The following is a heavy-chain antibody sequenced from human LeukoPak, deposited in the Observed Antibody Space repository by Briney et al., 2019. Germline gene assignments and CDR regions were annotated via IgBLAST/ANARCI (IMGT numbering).Heavy chain of an antibody. J-gene: IGHJ4*02. CDR2: INLSGGST. V-gene: IGHV1-46*01. Sequence: GASVKVSCKASGFTFINYYMHWVRQAPGQALEWLGIINLSGGSTHYPQKFQDRVAMTRDTSTSTVYMELSSLRSEDTAVYYCARDLDYGEKSEDYWGQGTLVTVSS. CDR1: GFTFINYY. CDR3: ARDLDYGEKSEDY. D-gene: IGHD4/OR15-4a*01.